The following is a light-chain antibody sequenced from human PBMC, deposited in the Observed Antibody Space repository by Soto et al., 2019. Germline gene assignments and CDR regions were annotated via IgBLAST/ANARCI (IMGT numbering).Light chain of an antibody. CDR2: AAS. V-gene: IGKV1-9*01. J-gene: IGKJ1*01. CDR3: QQLNSYPRT. Sequence: DIQLTQSPSVLSASVGVRVTITCRASQGINSYLAWYQQKPGKVPKLLIFAASTLHGGVPSRFSGSGSGTEFTLTISSLQPEDFATYYCQQLNSYPRTFGQGTKVEIK. CDR1: QGINSY.